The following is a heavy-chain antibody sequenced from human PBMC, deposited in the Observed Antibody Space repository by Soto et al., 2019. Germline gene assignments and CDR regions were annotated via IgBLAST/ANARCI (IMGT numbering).Heavy chain of an antibody. D-gene: IGHD1-26*01. J-gene: IGHJ4*02. CDR3: ARREIQGPIDY. CDR1: GYSISSSNW. Sequence: QVQLPESGPGLVKPSDTLSLTCAVSGYSISSSNWCGWIRQPPGKGLEWIGYIYYSGTTYYNPSLKSRVTMSVDTSKNQFSLKLTAVTAVDTAVYYCARREIQGPIDYWGQGTLVTVSS. V-gene: IGHV4-28*01. CDR2: IYYSGTT.